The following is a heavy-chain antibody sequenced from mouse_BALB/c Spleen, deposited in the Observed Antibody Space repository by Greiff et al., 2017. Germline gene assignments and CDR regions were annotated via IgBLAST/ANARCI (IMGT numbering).Heavy chain of an antibody. Sequence: VQLQQSGAELVKPGASVKLSCTASGFNIKDTYMNWVKQRPEQGLEWIGRIDPANGNTKYDPKFQGKATITADTSSNTAYLQLSSLTSEDTAVYYCARGSYAMDYWGQGTSVTVSS. J-gene: IGHJ4*01. CDR1: GFNIKDTY. V-gene: IGHV14-3*02. CDR3: ARGSYAMDY. CDR2: IDPANGNT.